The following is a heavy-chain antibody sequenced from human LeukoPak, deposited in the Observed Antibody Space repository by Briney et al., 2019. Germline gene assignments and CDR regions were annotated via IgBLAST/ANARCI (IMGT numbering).Heavy chain of an antibody. V-gene: IGHV5-51*01. Sequence: GESLKISCKGSGYNFTNYWIGWVRQVPGKDLEWLGIIYHGDSDTRYSPSFQGQVTISADKSINTAYLQWSSLTASDTAMYYCARHEGGYAASDYWGQGTLVTVSS. CDR2: IYHGDSDT. J-gene: IGHJ4*02. CDR1: GYNFTNYW. CDR3: ARHEGGYAASDY. D-gene: IGHD5-12*01.